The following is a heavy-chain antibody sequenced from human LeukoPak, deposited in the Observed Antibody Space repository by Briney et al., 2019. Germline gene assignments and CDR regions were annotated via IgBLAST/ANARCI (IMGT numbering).Heavy chain of an antibody. D-gene: IGHD2-2*01. CDR2: LYTSGST. CDR3: ARDGSTNYFYYGMDV. CDR1: GDSVSDYY. J-gene: IGHJ6*02. V-gene: IGHV4-4*07. Sequence: PSGTLSLTCTVSGDSVSDYYWSWTRQPAGKGLEWIGRLYTSGSTNYNPSLKSRVTMSSDTSKNQFSLKLSSVTAADTAVYYCARDGSTNYFYYGMDVWGQGTTVTVSS.